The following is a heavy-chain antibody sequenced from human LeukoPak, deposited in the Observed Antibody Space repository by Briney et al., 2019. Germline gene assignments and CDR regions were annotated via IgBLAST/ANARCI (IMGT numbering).Heavy chain of an antibody. J-gene: IGHJ4*02. CDR1: GYTFTSYA. D-gene: IGHD4-17*01. Sequence: ASVKVSCKASGYTFTSYAMHWVRQAPGQRLEWMGWINAGNGNTRYSQKFQGRVTITRDTSASTAYMELSSLRSEDTAVYYCAREDGDYVFDYWGQGTLVTVSS. V-gene: IGHV1-3*01. CDR3: AREDGDYVFDY. CDR2: INAGNGNT.